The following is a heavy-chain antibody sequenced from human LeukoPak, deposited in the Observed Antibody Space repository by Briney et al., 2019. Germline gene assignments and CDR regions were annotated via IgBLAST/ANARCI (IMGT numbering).Heavy chain of an antibody. CDR3: ARPHQSSAFDI. CDR2: INPSSGGT. D-gene: IGHD2-2*01. Sequence: ASVKVSCKASGYTFTGYYMHWVRQAPGQGLEWMGRINPSSGGTNYAQKFQGRVTMTRDTSISTAYMELSRLRSDDTAVYYCARPHQSSAFDIWGQGTMVTVSS. CDR1: GYTFTGYY. V-gene: IGHV1-2*06. J-gene: IGHJ3*02.